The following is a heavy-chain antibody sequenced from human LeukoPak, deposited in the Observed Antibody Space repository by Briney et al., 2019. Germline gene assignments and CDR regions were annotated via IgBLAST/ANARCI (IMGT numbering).Heavy chain of an antibody. D-gene: IGHD2-2*01. Sequence: SETLSLTCAVSGYSISSGYYWGWIRQPPGKGLEWIGSIYHSGSTYYNPSLKSRVTISVDTSKNQFSLKLSSMTAADTAVYYCASLDCSSTSCSIRGYYWGQGTLVTVSS. CDR3: ASLDCSSTSCSIRGYY. CDR2: IYHSGST. CDR1: GYSISSGYY. J-gene: IGHJ4*02. V-gene: IGHV4-38-2*01.